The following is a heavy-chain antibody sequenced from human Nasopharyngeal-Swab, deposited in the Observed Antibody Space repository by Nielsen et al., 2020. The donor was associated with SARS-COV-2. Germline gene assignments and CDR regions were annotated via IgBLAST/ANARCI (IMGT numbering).Heavy chain of an antibody. CDR2: IGDKDHNYAT. CDR3: TTDYYFDY. CDR1: GFIFSGSA. V-gene: IGHV3-73*01. J-gene: IGHJ4*02. Sequence: LSLTCAASGFIFSGSAMHWVRQASGKGLEWVGRIGDKDHNYATTYGASVKGRFTISRDDSTNTAFLQMDSLKTEDTALYYCTTDYYFDYWGQGTLVTVSS.